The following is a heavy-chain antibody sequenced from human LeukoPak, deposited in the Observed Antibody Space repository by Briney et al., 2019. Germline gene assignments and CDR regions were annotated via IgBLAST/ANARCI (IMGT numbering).Heavy chain of an antibody. D-gene: IGHD1-1*01. CDR1: RFTFSDYY. J-gene: IGHJ4*02. CDR2: ISSSGSTI. Sequence: GGSLRLSCAASRFTFSDYYMSWIRQAPGKGLEWVSYISSSGSTIYYADSVKGRFTISRDNAKNSLYLQMNSLRAEDTAVYYCARETEMATTGVDYWGQGTLVTVSS. CDR3: ARETEMATTGVDY. V-gene: IGHV3-11*01.